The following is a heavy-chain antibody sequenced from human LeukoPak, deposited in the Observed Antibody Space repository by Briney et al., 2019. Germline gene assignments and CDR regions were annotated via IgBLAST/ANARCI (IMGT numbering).Heavy chain of an antibody. V-gene: IGHV4-39*01. CDR3: ARGGFDILTGYYFNY. CDR1: GGSISSSSYY. D-gene: IGHD3-9*01. Sequence: SETLSLACTVSGGSISSSSYYWGWIRQPPGKGLEWIGSIYYSGSTYYNPSLYSRVTISVDTSKNQFSLKLSSVTAADTAVYYCARGGFDILTGYYFNYWGQGTLVTVSS. CDR2: IYYSGST. J-gene: IGHJ4*02.